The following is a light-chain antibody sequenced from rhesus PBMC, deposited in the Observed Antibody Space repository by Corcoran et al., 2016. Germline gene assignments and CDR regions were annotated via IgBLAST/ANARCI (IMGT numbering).Light chain of an antibody. Sequence: DIQMTQSPSSLSASVGDRVTITCRASENVNNFLHWYQQKPEKAPKLLIYAASTLQSGVPSRFSGSGSGAAYTFTISSLQPEDVATYFCQHSYGTPYSFGQGTKVEIK. CDR2: AAS. CDR1: ENVNNF. CDR3: QHSYGTPYS. J-gene: IGKJ2*01. V-gene: IGKV1-74*01.